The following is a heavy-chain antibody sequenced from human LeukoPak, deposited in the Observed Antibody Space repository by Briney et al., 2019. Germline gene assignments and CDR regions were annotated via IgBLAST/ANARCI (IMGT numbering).Heavy chain of an antibody. J-gene: IGHJ5*02. V-gene: IGHV3-66*01. CDR1: GFTVSSNY. CDR3: ARSLWFGELNWFDP. D-gene: IGHD3-10*01. Sequence: GGSLRLSCAASGFTVSSNYMSWVRQAPGKGLEWVSVIYSGGSTFSAGCVKGRFTISRDNSKNTLYLQMNSLRAEDTAVYYCARSLWFGELNWFDPWGQGALVTVSS. CDR2: IYSGGST.